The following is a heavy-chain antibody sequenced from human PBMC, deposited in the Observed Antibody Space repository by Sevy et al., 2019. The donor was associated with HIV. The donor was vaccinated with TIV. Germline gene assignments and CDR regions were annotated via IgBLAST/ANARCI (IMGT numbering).Heavy chain of an antibody. CDR3: ARDLAFVLRYFDYLVVNDAFDI. D-gene: IGHD3-9*01. Sequence: ASVKVSCKASGYTFTSYGISWVRQAPGQGLEWMGWISAYNGNTNYPQKLQGRVTMTTDTSTSTAYIELRSLRSDDTVVYYCARDLAFVLRYFDYLVVNDAFDIWGQGTMVTVSS. CDR1: GYTFTSYG. CDR2: ISAYNGNT. V-gene: IGHV1-18*01. J-gene: IGHJ3*02.